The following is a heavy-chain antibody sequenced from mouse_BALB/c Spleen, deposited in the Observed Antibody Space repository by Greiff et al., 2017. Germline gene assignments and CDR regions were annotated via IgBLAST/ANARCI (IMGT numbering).Heavy chain of an antibody. Sequence: EVQVVESGGGLVQPGGSLKLSCAASGFTFSSYGMSWVRQTPDKRLELVATINSNGGSTYYPDSVKGRFTISRDNAKNTLYLQMSSLKSEDTAMYYCAREGSYGAMDYWGQGTSVTVSS. D-gene: IGHD1-1*02. J-gene: IGHJ4*01. V-gene: IGHV5-6-3*01. CDR3: AREGSYGAMDY. CDR2: INSNGGST. CDR1: GFTFSSYG.